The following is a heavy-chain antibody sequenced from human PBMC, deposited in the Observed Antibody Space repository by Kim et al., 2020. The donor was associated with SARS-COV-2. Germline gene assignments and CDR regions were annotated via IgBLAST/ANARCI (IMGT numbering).Heavy chain of an antibody. V-gene: IGHV1-2*06. CDR1: GYNFIGYY. CDR2: INPNSGGT. J-gene: IGHJ5*02. CDR3: ARVGGGNFFDP. Sequence: ASVKVSCNASGYNFIGYYMHWVRQAPGQGLEWMGRINPNSGGTNYAQKFQGRVTMTRDTSTNTAYMELSRLRSDDTAVYYCARVGGGNFFDPWGQGNLVT.